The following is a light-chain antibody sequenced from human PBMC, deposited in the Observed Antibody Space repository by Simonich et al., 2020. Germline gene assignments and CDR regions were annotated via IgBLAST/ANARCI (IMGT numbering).Light chain of an antibody. CDR2: WAS. V-gene: IGKV4-1*01. CDR1: QSVLYNFNNKNN. J-gene: IGKJ2*01. CDR3: QQYYSTPYT. Sequence: DIVMTQSPDSLAVSLGERATINCKSSQSVLYNFNNKNNLAWYQQKPGQPPKLLIYWASTRESGVPDRFSGSGSGTDFTLTISSLQAEDVAVYYCQQYYSTPYTFGQGTKLEIK.